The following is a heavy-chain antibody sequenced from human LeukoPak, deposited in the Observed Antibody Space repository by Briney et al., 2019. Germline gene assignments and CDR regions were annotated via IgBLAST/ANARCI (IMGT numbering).Heavy chain of an antibody. J-gene: IGHJ4*02. CDR3: ARGSVVAAYFDF. D-gene: IGHD2-15*01. CDR2: ITISGSST. Sequence: GGSLRLSCAASGFTFSDYYMSWICQAPGKGLEWVSSITISGSSTYNADSVKGRFTISRDNAKNSLYLQMNSLRAEDTAVYYCARGSVVAAYFDFWGQGILVTVSS. CDR1: GFTFSDYY. V-gene: IGHV3-11*01.